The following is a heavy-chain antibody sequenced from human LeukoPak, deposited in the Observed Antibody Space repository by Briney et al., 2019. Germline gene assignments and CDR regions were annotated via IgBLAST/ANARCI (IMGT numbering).Heavy chain of an antibody. CDR2: ISWNSGSI. V-gene: IGHV3-9*01. Sequence: GGSLRLSCAASGFSFDDYAMHWARQTPGKGLEWVSGISWNSGSIAYADSVKGRFTISRDNAKNSLYLQMNSLTAEDTALYYCGRDGSNILTAYAFDIWGQGIMVTVSS. CDR1: GFSFDDYA. J-gene: IGHJ3*02. D-gene: IGHD3-9*01. CDR3: GRDGSNILTAYAFDI.